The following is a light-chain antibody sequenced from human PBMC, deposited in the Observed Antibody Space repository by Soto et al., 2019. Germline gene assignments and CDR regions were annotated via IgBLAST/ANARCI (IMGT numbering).Light chain of an antibody. CDR2: DAS. Sequence: EIMMTQSPASLSVSPGENATLSCRASQSVSTNLVWYQQKLGQSPRLLIYDASTRPTGIPARFGGMGAGTQFALTITSLQSEDSAVYYCQQYHKWPPLTFGGGTKVEI. CDR3: QQYHKWPPLT. J-gene: IGKJ4*01. CDR1: QSVSTN. V-gene: IGKV3-15*01.